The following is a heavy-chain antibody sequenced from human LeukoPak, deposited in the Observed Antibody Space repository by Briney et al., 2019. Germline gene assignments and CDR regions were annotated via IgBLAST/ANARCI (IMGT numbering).Heavy chain of an antibody. CDR2: RHYSGST. CDR3: ARDPSGYFNY. J-gene: IGHJ4*02. CDR1: GGSISSGGYS. D-gene: IGHD3-22*01. V-gene: IGHV4-61*08. Sequence: PSETLSLTCAVSGGSISSGGYSWSWIRQPPGKGLEWIGYRHYSGSTNYNPSLKSRVTISVDTSKNQFSLKLSSVTAADTAVYYCARDPSGYFNYWGQGTLATVSS.